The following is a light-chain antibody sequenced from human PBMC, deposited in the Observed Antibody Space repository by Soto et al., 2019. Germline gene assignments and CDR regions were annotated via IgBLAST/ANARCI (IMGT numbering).Light chain of an antibody. Sequence: QSVLTQPPSVSAAPGQTVTIPCSGSSSNIGKNYVSWYQQLPGKAPKLLIYESNKRPSGIPDRFSGSRSGTSATLGITGLPTGDEADYYCGSWDSSLTAGVFGGGTKLTVL. V-gene: IGLV1-51*01. J-gene: IGLJ3*02. CDR1: SSNIGKNY. CDR3: GSWDSSLTAGV. CDR2: ESN.